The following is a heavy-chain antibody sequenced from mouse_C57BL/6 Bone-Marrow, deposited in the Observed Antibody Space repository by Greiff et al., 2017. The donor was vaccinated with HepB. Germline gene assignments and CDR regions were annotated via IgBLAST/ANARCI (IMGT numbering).Heavy chain of an antibody. J-gene: IGHJ2*01. D-gene: IGHD1-1*01. CDR2: IDPEDGDT. V-gene: IGHV14-1*01. CDR1: GFNIKDYY. Sequence: EVKLMESGAELVRPGASVKLSCTASGFNIKDYYMHWVKQRPEQGLEWIGRIDPEDGDTEYAPKFQGKATMTADTSSNTAYLQLSSLTSEDTAVYYCTPLYGSSYDFDYWGQGTTLTVSS. CDR3: TPLYGSSYDFDY.